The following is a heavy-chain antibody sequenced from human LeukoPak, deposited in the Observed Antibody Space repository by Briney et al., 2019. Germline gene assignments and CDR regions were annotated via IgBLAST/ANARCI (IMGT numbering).Heavy chain of an antibody. D-gene: IGHD3-22*01. CDR1: GGTFNNYG. CDR2: INAGNGNT. J-gene: IGHJ4*02. CDR3: ARASYYYDSIENPDY. V-gene: IGHV1-3*03. Sequence: GASVKVSCKASGGTFNNYGINWVRQAPGQRLEWMGWINAGNGNTKYSQEFQGRVTITRDTSASTAYMELSSLRSEDMAVYYCARASYYYDSIENPDYWGQGTLVTVSS.